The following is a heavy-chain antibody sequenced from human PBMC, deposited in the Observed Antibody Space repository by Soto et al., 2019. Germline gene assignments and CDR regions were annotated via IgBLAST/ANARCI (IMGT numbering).Heavy chain of an antibody. J-gene: IGHJ3*02. D-gene: IGHD6-19*01. V-gene: IGHV5-51*01. Sequence: GESLKISCKGSGYSFTSYWIGWVRQMPVKGLEWMGIIYPGDSDTRYSPSFQGQVTISADKSISTAYLQWSSLKASDTAMYYCARRRGFAVAGKRDFDIWGQGTRVNVAS. CDR1: GYSFTSYW. CDR2: IYPGDSDT. CDR3: ARRRGFAVAGKRDFDI.